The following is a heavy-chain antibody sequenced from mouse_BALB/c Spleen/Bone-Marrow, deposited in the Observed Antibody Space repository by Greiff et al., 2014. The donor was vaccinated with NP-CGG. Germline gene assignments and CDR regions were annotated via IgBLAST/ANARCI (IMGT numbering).Heavy chain of an antibody. CDR1: GFSLTTYG. V-gene: IGHV2-2*01. CDR3: VRKGYTGYFDV. CDR2: IWSGGSQ. D-gene: IGHD2-2*01. J-gene: IGHJ1*01. Sequence: VHLVESGPGLVKPSQSLSITCTVSGFSLTTYGLHWIRQSPGKCLEWLGVIWSGGSQDYNAAFISRLIITKDNSKNQVFFKMNSLQTDDTAIYYCVRKGYTGYFDVWGAGTTVTVSS.